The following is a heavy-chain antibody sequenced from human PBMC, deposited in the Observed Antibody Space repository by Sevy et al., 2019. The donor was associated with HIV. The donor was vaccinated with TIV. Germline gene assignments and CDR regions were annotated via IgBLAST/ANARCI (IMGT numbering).Heavy chain of an antibody. CDR3: ARDIVVVPAAIGGWFDP. D-gene: IGHD2-2*01. J-gene: IGHJ5*02. CDR1: GGSISSGDYY. Sequence: SETLSLTCTVSGGSISSGDYYWSWIRQPPGKGLEGIGYIYYSGSTYYNPSLKSRVTISVDTSKNQFSLKLSSVTAADTAVYYCARDIVVVPAAIGGWFDPWGQGTLVTVSS. CDR2: IYYSGST. V-gene: IGHV4-30-4*01.